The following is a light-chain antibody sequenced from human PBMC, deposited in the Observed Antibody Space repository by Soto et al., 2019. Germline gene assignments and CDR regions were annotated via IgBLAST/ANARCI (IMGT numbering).Light chain of an antibody. CDR2: GAS. J-gene: IGKJ4*02. V-gene: IGKV3-15*01. Sequence: EIVMTQSPATLSASPGERGILSCRASQNIRSNVAWYQQRPGQAPRLLIFGASVRATGVPDRFSGSGSGTDSTLTLNSLQSEDAAVYYCQNYNYWPPATFGGGTKV. CDR1: QNIRSN. CDR3: QNYNYWPPAT.